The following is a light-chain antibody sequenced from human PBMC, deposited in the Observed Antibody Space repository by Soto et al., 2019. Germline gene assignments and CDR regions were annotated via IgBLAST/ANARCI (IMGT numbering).Light chain of an antibody. J-gene: IGLJ1*01. V-gene: IGLV2-18*02. CDR1: SSDVGSYNR. CDR2: EVS. Sequence: QSVLTQPPSVSGSPGQSVTISCTGTSSDVGSYNRVSWYQQPPGTAPKLMIYEVSHRPSGVPDRFSGSKSGNTASLTISGLQAEDEADYYCSSYTSSSTYAFGTGTKVTVL. CDR3: SSYTSSSTYA.